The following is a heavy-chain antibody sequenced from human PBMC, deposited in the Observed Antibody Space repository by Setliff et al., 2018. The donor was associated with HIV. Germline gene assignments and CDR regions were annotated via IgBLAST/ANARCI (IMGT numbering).Heavy chain of an antibody. J-gene: IGHJ4*02. V-gene: IGHV4-34*01. CDR3: ARVARYSYGSFES. CDR2: IDYSGSP. Sequence: KPSETLSLTCAVYGGSFSGYHWSWIRQPPGKGLEWIGEIDYSGSPNYNPSLKSRVTISIDTSKKQFSLRLTSVTAADTAVYYCARVARYSYGSFESWGQGTLVTVSS. D-gene: IGHD5-18*01. CDR1: GGSFSGYH.